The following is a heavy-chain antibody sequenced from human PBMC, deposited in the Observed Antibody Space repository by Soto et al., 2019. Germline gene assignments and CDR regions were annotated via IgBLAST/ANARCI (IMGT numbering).Heavy chain of an antibody. J-gene: IGHJ4*02. V-gene: IGHV4-31*03. CDR2: FYYSGNA. Sequence: QVQLQESGPGLVKPPQTQSLTCTVSGASIRSGGFYWSWIRQHPEKGLEWIGYFYYSGNAYYNPSLRSRLTISGDASKNQFSLNLSSVTAADTAVYFCARAMGAVNYFDYWGQGILVTVSS. CDR3: ARAMGAVNYFDY. D-gene: IGHD3-10*01. CDR1: GASIRSGGFY.